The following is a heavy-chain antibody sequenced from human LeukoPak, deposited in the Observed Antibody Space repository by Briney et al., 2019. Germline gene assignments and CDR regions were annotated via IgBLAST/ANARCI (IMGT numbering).Heavy chain of an antibody. CDR2: MYYTGCY. CDR3: ARSPPFSMVRGAFEMDV. CDR1: GGSVSGYY. V-gene: IGHV4-59*02. Sequence: SETLSLTCNVSGGSVSGYYWTWIRQPPGKGLQLIGYMYYTGCYNYNPSLGSRVTISVDTSKNQFSLKLKSVTAADSAIYYCARSPPFSMVRGAFEMDVWGKGTTVTISS. D-gene: IGHD3-10*01. J-gene: IGHJ6*04.